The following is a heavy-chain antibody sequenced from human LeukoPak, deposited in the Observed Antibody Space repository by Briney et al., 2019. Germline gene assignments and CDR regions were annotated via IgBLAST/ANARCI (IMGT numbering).Heavy chain of an antibody. V-gene: IGHV3-9*01. CDR1: GFTFDDYA. J-gene: IGHJ4*02. D-gene: IGHD5-18*01. Sequence: PGRSLRLSCAASGFTFDDYAMHWVRQAPGKGLEWVSGISWNSGSIGYADSVKGRFTISRDNAKNSLYLQMNSLRAEDTALYYCARDTGYSYLRRPTLPDYWGQGTLVTVSS. CDR3: ARDTGYSYLRRPTLPDY. CDR2: ISWNSGSI.